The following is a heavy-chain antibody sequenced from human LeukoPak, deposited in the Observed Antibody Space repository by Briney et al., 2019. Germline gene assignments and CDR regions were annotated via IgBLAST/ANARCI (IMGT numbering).Heavy chain of an antibody. V-gene: IGHV3-15*01. Sequence: GGSLRLSCAASGFTFSNAWMSWVRQAPGKGLEWVGRIKSKTDGGTTDYAAPVKGRFTISRDDSKNTLYLQMNSLKTEDTAVYYCTTEPCNGGSCYPLDYWGQGTLVTVSS. CDR1: GFTFSNAW. CDR2: IKSKTDGGTT. CDR3: TTEPCNGGSCYPLDY. J-gene: IGHJ4*02. D-gene: IGHD2-15*01.